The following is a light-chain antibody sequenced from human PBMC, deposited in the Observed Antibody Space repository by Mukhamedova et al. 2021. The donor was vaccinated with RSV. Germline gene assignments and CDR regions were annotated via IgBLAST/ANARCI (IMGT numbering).Light chain of an antibody. V-gene: IGKV1-33*01. J-gene: IGKJ1*01. Sequence: WYQRRVHGKAPKVLIYDASNLQTGVPSRFSGSGSGTDFTFTISSLQPRGIATYYCLQFDYPPWTFGQGTKGDIK. CDR3: LQFDYPPWT. CDR2: DAS.